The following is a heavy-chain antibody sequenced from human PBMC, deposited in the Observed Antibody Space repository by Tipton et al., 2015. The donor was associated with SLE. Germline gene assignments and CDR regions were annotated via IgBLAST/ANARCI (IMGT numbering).Heavy chain of an antibody. CDR3: ARVLSSPDWFDP. CDR1: GYTFTSYD. Sequence: QLVQSGAEVKKPGASVKVSCKASGYTFTSYDINWVRQATGQGLVWMGWMNPNSGNTGYAQKFQGRVTMTRNTSISTAYMELSSLRSEDTAVYYCARVLSSPDWFDPWGQGTLVTVSS. J-gene: IGHJ5*02. D-gene: IGHD3-10*02. V-gene: IGHV1-8*02. CDR2: MNPNSGNT.